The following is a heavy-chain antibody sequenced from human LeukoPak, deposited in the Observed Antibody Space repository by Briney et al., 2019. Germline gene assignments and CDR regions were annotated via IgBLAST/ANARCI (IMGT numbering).Heavy chain of an antibody. J-gene: IGHJ6*02. CDR3: AREVIIFPDYYYYGMDV. V-gene: IGHV3-30-3*01. CDR2: ISYDGSNK. Sequence: PRGSLRLSCAASGFTFSSYAMHWVRQAPGKGLEWVAVISYDGSNKYYADSVKGRFTISRDNSKNTLYLQMNSLRAGDTAVYYCAREVIIFPDYYYYGMDVWGQGTTVTVSS. D-gene: IGHD3-9*01. CDR1: GFTFSSYA.